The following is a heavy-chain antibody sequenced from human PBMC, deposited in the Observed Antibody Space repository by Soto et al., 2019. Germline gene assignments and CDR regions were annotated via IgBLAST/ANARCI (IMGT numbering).Heavy chain of an antibody. D-gene: IGHD2-2*01. Sequence: GGSLRLSCAASGFTFSDYYMSWIRQAPGKGLEWVSYISSSGSTIYYADSVKGLFTISRDNAKNSLYLQMNSLRAEDTAVYYCARDQLGYCSSTSCLREFYYYMDVWGKGTTVTVSS. V-gene: IGHV3-11*01. CDR2: ISSSGSTI. J-gene: IGHJ6*03. CDR1: GFTFSDYY. CDR3: ARDQLGYCSSTSCLREFYYYMDV.